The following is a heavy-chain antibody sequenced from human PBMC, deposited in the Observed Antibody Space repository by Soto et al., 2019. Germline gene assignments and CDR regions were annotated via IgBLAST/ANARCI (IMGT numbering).Heavy chain of an antibody. CDR2: TYYRSRWYN. D-gene: IGHD1-26*01. V-gene: IGHV6-1*01. Sequence: SQTLSLTCAISGDSVSSNIAVWNWIRHSPSRGLEWLGRTYYRSRWYNEYAVSVKSRITINPDTSKNQFSLQLNSVTPEDTAVYYCARDHVGSPGDYWGQGTLVTVSS. CDR1: GDSVSSNIAV. CDR3: ARDHVGSPGDY. J-gene: IGHJ4*02.